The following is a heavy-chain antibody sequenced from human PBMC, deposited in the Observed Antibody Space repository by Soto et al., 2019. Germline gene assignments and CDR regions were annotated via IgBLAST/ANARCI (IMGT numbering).Heavy chain of an antibody. D-gene: IGHD3-10*01. CDR3: AKGGVVLLWFGESSWFDP. CDR2: INPGNGNT. J-gene: IGHJ5*02. V-gene: IGHV1-3*01. CDR1: GYTFTNYP. Sequence: QVQLAQSGSEVKKPGASVKLSCKASGYTFTNYPIHWVRQAPGQGPEWMGWINPGNGNTKYSPKFQGRVTITRDTSATTAYMELTSLRSEDTAIYYCAKGGVVLLWFGESSWFDPWGQGTLVTVSS.